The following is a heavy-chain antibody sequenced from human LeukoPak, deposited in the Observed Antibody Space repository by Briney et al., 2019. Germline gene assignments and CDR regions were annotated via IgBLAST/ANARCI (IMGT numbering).Heavy chain of an antibody. V-gene: IGHV5-10-1*01. D-gene: IGHD6-19*01. CDR2: IDPSDSYT. CDR3: ARHELRYSSGWKDFDY. Sequence: GASLKISCKGSGSSFTSYWICWVRPMPGKGRDWMGRIDPSDSYTNYSPSFQGHVTISADKSISTAYLQWSRLKASDTAMYYCARHELRYSSGWKDFDYSGQGTLVTVSS. J-gene: IGHJ4*02. CDR1: GSSFTSYW.